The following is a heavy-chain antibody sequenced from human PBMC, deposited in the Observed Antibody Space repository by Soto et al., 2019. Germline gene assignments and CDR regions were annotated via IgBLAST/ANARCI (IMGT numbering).Heavy chain of an antibody. V-gene: IGHV1-8*01. CDR2: MNPNSGNT. J-gene: IGHJ3*02. CDR3: ARGGSEGSSWDDAFDI. CDR1: GYTFTSYD. Sequence: ASVKVSCKASGYTFTSYDINCVRQATGQGLEWMGWMNPNSGNTGYAQKFQGRVTMTRNTSISTAYMELSSLRSEDTAVYYCARGGSEGSSWDDAFDIWGQGTMVTVSS. D-gene: IGHD6-13*01.